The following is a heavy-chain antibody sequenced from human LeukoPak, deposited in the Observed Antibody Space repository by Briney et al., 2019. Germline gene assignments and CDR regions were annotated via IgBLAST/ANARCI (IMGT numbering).Heavy chain of an antibody. Sequence: PGGSLRLSCAASGFTLSSYWMHWVRQAPGKGLVWVSRINSDGSSTSYADSVKGRFTISRDNAKNTLYLRMNSLRAEDTAIYYCARKPLSGGYGGTIDYWGQGTLVTVSS. CDR2: INSDGSST. CDR1: GFTLSSYW. CDR3: ARKPLSGGYGGTIDY. D-gene: IGHD5-12*01. V-gene: IGHV3-74*01. J-gene: IGHJ4*02.